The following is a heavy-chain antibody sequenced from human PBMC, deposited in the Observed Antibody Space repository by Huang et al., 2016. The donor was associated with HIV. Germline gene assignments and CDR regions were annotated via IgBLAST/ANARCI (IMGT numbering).Heavy chain of an antibody. CDR1: GFTFKTFD. CDR3: AKDGRGSGTYYDYFEY. CDR2: RADDGRSK. J-gene: IGHJ4*02. D-gene: IGHD1-26*01. V-gene: IGHV3-30*18. Sequence: QVQLVESGGGVVQPGRSLRLSCAAFGFTFKTFDMHGVRQAAGKGLEGVEIRADDGRSKYHADSVKGRFTISRDNSKNTVYLQMNSLRVEDTAVYYCAKDGRGSGTYYDYFEYWGQGTLVTVSS.